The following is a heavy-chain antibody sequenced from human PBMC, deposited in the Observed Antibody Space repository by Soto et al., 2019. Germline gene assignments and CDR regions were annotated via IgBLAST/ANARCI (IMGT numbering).Heavy chain of an antibody. CDR1: GASIRSGGYY. Sequence: QVQLQESGPGLVKPSQTLSLTCTVSGASIRSGGYYWSWIRQHPGKGLEWLGYIYYSGTTYYNPSLQSRNSRSEDTFKNHCSLKLSTMTAADTAVYYFARVPGGGRSASITPWYNFGMDVWGPGTTVIVSS. CDR2: IYYSGTT. D-gene: IGHD3-16*01. CDR3: ARVPGGGRSASITPWYNFGMDV. V-gene: IGHV4-31*03. J-gene: IGHJ6*02.